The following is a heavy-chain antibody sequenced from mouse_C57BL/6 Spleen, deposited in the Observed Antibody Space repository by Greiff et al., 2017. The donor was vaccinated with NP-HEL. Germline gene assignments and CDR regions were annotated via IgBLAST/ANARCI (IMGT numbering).Heavy chain of an antibody. CDR1: GYTFTSYD. D-gene: IGHD2-1*01. CDR2: IYPRDGST. J-gene: IGHJ4*01. CDR3: ARRVIYYGNYDYDMDY. V-gene: IGHV1-85*01. Sequence: VQLQQSGPELVKPGASVKLSCKASGYTFTSYDINWVKQRPGQGLEWIGWIYPRDGSTKYNEKFKGKATLTVDTSSSTAYMELHSLTSEDSAVYFGARRVIYYGNYDYDMDYLGQGTSVTVSS.